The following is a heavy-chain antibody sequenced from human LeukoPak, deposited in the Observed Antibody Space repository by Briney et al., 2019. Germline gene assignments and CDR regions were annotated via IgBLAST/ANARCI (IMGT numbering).Heavy chain of an antibody. J-gene: IGHJ4*02. V-gene: IGHV3-30*04. Sequence: GGSLRLSCAASGFTFSSYAMHWVRQAPGKGLEWVAVISYDGSNKYYADSVKGRFTISRDNSKNTLFLQMNSLRSDDTAVCYCAKDIWWGMTTVTPAPYYFDCWGQGTLVTVSS. D-gene: IGHD4-17*01. CDR1: GFTFSSYA. CDR3: AKDIWWGMTTVTPAPYYFDC. CDR2: ISYDGSNK.